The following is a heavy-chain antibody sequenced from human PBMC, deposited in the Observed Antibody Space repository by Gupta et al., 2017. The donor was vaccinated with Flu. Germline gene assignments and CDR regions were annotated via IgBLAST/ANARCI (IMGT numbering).Heavy chain of an antibody. CDR3: ARAPRSSGLNY. V-gene: IGHV4-61*02. J-gene: IGHJ4*02. CDR1: GGSIRSDSFY. CDR2: IHTSGST. Sequence: QVQLQDSGPGLVKPSETLSLTYSVSGGSIRSDSFYWNWIRQPAGKGPEWIGRIHTSGSTNYNPSLKSRVTISVDTSKSQFSLKLSSVTAADTAVYYCARAPRSSGLNYWGQGTLVTVSS. D-gene: IGHD6-19*01.